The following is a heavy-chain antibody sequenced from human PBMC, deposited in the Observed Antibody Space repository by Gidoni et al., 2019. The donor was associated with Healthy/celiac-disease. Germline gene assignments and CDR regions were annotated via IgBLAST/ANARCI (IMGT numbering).Heavy chain of an antibody. Sequence: EVQLVESGGGLVQPGGSLRLSCAASGFTFSSYEMNWVRQAPGKGLEWVSYSSSSGSTIYYADSVKGRFTISRDNAKNSLYLQMNSLRAEDTAVYYCARDYPSYIVGATGWFDPWGQGTLVTVSS. CDR1: GFTFSSYE. J-gene: IGHJ5*02. CDR3: ARDYPSYIVGATGWFDP. D-gene: IGHD1-26*01. V-gene: IGHV3-48*03. CDR2: SSSSGSTI.